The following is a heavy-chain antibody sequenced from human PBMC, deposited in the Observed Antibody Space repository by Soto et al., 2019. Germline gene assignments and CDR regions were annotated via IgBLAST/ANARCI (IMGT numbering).Heavy chain of an antibody. Sequence: GGSLRLSCAASGFTFSCCAMSWVRQAPGKGLEWVSYISSSSSTIYYADSVKGRFTISRDNAKNSLYLQMNSLRAEDTAVYYCASQSSEWLLFASWGQGTLVTVSS. V-gene: IGHV3-48*01. CDR1: GFTFSCCA. J-gene: IGHJ4*02. CDR2: ISSSSSTI. CDR3: ASQSSEWLLFAS. D-gene: IGHD5-12*01.